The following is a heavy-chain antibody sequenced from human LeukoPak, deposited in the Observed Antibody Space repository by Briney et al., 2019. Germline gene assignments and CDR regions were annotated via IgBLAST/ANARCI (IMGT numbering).Heavy chain of an antibody. J-gene: IGHJ5*02. V-gene: IGHV5-51*01. CDR3: VRFALSSTLDH. Sequence: GESLKISCKITGYRLTNNWIGWVRQVPGKGLEWMGLIYPGYSDAKYSPSFQGQVTLSVDTSISTAYLQLGGLRASDTAIYYCVRFALSSTLDHWGQGTLVTVSS. CDR1: GYRLTNNW. CDR2: IYPGYSDA. D-gene: IGHD6-13*01.